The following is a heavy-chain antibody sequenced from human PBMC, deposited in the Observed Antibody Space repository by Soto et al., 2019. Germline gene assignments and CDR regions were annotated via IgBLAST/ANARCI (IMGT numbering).Heavy chain of an antibody. Sequence: QVQLVQSGAEVKKPGASVKVSCKASGYTFSSYGISWVRQAPGQGLEWMGWISGYNGNTNYAQTVQGRGTMTTHPSMRTGYREPRSLRSDDTAVYYCSRKSSSSSWFDPWGQGTLVTGSS. J-gene: IGHJ5*02. V-gene: IGHV1-18*01. CDR3: SRKSSSSSWFDP. D-gene: IGHD6-6*01. CDR1: GYTFSSYG. CDR2: ISGYNGNT.